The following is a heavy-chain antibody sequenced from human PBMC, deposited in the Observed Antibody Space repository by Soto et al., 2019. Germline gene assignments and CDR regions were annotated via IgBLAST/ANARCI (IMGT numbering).Heavy chain of an antibody. V-gene: IGHV3-49*04. CDR2: IRSKAYGGTT. CDR1: GFTFGDYA. J-gene: IGHJ6*02. D-gene: IGHD1-26*01. Sequence: GGSLRLSCTASGFTFGDYAMSWVRQAPGKGLGWVGFIRSKAYGGTTEYAASVKGRFTISRDDSKSIAYLQMNSLKTEDTAVYYCTRAWEDYYYYYGMDVWGQGTTVTVSS. CDR3: TRAWEDYYYYYGMDV.